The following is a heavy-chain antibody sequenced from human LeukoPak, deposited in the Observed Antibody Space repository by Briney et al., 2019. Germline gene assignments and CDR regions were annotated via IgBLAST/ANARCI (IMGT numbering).Heavy chain of an antibody. D-gene: IGHD1-26*01. J-gene: IGHJ6*03. V-gene: IGHV1-2*06. CDR2: INPKNGDT. Sequence: ASVKVSCKASGYTFTAYYIHWVRQAPGQGLEWMGRINPKNGDTNYAQKFQDRVTMTRDTSMSAAYMEISRLTYDDTAVYYCARDSEERSRVYYYYMDVWGKGTTVTISS. CDR1: GYTFTAYY. CDR3: ARDSEERSRVYYYYMDV.